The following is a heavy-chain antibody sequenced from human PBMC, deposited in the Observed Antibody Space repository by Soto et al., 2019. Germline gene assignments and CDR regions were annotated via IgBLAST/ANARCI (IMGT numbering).Heavy chain of an antibody. D-gene: IGHD3-16*01. J-gene: IGHJ6*02. V-gene: IGHV1-46*01. CDR1: GYTLTSYY. CDR2: INPTDDSA. CDR3: AQDQKKRYDHTDPASFYYGMDV. Sequence: QVQLVQSGAEVKKPGASAKVSCTASGYTLTSYYMHLVRQAPGQGLEWMGVINPTDDSARYAQKSHGRVTLTSDTSASTVSLEPSRLKSEDTGASYCAQDQKKRYDHTDPASFYYGMDVWGQGTTVTGSS.